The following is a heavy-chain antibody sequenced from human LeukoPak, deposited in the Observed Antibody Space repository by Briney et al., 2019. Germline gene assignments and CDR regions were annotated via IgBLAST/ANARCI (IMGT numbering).Heavy chain of an antibody. D-gene: IGHD5-18*01. J-gene: IGHJ4*02. CDR3: AKDSARDTAMVMRFFDY. CDR1: GFTFDDYA. Sequence: PGGSLRLSCAASGFTFDDYAMSWVRQAPGKGLEWVSAISGSGGSTYYADSVKGRFTISRDNSKNTLYLQMNSLRAEDTAVYYCAKDSARDTAMVMRFFDYWGQGTLVTVSS. CDR2: ISGSGGST. V-gene: IGHV3-23*01.